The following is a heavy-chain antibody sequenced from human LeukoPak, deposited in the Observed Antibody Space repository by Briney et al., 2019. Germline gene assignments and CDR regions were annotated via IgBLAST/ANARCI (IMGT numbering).Heavy chain of an antibody. J-gene: IGHJ4*02. D-gene: IGHD3-10*01. Sequence: GESLKISCQVSGFIFTNYWIGWVRQMPGKGLESMGLIYPADSDTTYSPSFQGQVTISADRSISTVYLQWSSLRAPNTAMYYCARQSRGGSKNRGYYFDYWGQGTLVTVSS. CDR1: GFIFTNYW. V-gene: IGHV5-51*01. CDR2: IYPADSDT. CDR3: ARQSRGGSKNRGYYFDY.